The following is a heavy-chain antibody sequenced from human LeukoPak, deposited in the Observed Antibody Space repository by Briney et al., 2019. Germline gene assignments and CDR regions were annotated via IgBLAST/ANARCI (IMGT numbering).Heavy chain of an antibody. J-gene: IGHJ4*02. CDR2: IYYSGST. D-gene: IGHD6-19*01. CDR3: ARASGYSSGWLNDY. CDR1: GGSISSSSYY. V-gene: IGHV4-39*07. Sequence: SETLSLTCTVSGGSISSSSYYWGWIRQPPGKGLEWIGSIYYSGSTYYNPSLKSRVTISVDTSKNQFSLKLSSVTAADTAVYYCARASGYSSGWLNDYWGQGTLVTVSS.